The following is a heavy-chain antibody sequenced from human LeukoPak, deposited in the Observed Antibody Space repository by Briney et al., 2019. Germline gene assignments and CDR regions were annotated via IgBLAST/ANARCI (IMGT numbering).Heavy chain of an antibody. D-gene: IGHD6-19*01. CDR3: ARTTTYSSGWYGAY. Sequence: PGESLKISCKGSGYRYSDYWIGWVRQMPGKGLEWMGIIYGGDSETRYSPSLQGQVTISADKSINTAYLQWSSLKASDTAMYYCARTTTYSSGWYGAYSGQGTLVTVSS. J-gene: IGHJ4*02. CDR1: GYRYSDYW. V-gene: IGHV5-51*01. CDR2: IYGGDSET.